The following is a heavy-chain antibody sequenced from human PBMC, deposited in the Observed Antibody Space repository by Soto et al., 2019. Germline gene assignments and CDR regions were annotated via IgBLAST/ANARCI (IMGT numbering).Heavy chain of an antibody. V-gene: IGHV4-59*01. CDR1: GASIRNYY. CDR2: SYYSGTT. Sequence: SETLSLTCTVSGASIRNYYWSWSRQPPGKGLEWIGNSYYSGTTNYNPSLKSRVTISVDTSKNQFSLKLSSVTAADTAVYYCARVEDYFWGSYRQSYFDYWGQGALVTVSS. CDR3: ARVEDYFWGSYRQSYFDY. D-gene: IGHD3-16*02. J-gene: IGHJ4*02.